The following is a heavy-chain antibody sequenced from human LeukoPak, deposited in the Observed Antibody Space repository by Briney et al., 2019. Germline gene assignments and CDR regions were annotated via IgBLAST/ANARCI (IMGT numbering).Heavy chain of an antibody. Sequence: PGGSLRLSCAASGFIFSSYGMHWVRQAPGKGLEWVAFIRYDGSNTYYADSVKGRFTISRDNAKNSLYLQMNSLRAEDTAVYYCAREMLAAVAAQSWGQGTLVTVSS. CDR1: GFIFSSYG. CDR3: AREMLAAVAAQS. J-gene: IGHJ5*02. CDR2: IRYDGSNT. V-gene: IGHV3-30*02. D-gene: IGHD6-19*01.